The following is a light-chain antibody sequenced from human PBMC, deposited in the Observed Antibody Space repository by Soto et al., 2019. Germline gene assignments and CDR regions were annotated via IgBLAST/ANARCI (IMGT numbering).Light chain of an antibody. Sequence: EIVMTQSPATLSVSPGERATLSCRASQSVSSKLAWFQQKPGQAPRLLIYFASTRATGIPGRFSGSGSGTDFTLTISRLEPEDFAVYYCQQYGRSPFTFGPGTKVDIK. CDR2: FAS. J-gene: IGKJ3*01. CDR1: QSVSSK. V-gene: IGKV3-20*01. CDR3: QQYGRSPFT.